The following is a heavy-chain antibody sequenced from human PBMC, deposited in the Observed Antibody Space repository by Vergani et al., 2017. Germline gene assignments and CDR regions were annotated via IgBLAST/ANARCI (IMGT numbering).Heavy chain of an antibody. CDR2: LCPSGST. CDR1: GAPISYWC. CDR3: ATGAGPFDI. Sequence: QVQMQESGPGLAKTSETLSLTCSASGAPISYWCWSWLRQPAGKGLEWIGRLCPSGSTNYKPSLKSRVTMSIDTSKNQFSLKLTSVTAADTAVYYCATGAGPFDIWGQGTLVTVSS. D-gene: IGHD7-27*01. J-gene: IGHJ4*02. V-gene: IGHV4-4*07.